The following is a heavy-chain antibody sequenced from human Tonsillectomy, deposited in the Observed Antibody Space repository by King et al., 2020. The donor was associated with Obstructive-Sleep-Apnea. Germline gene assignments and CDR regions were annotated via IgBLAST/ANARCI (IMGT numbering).Heavy chain of an antibody. CDR3: ARHRGVEDYGGYGDYFDY. Sequence: VQLQESGPGLVKPSETLSLTCTVSGGSISNYYWSWIRQPPGKGLEWIGYMYYSGNTNFNPSLKSRVTISADTSKIQFSLRLRSVTAADTAVYYCARHRGVEDYGGYGDYFDYRGQGTLVTVSS. D-gene: IGHD5-12*01. CDR2: MYYSGNT. CDR1: GGSISNYY. J-gene: IGHJ4*02. V-gene: IGHV4-59*08.